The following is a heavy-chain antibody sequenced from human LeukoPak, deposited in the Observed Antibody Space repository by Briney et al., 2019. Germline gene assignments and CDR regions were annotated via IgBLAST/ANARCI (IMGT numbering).Heavy chain of an antibody. Sequence: PSETLSLTCAVSGYSISSGYYWGWIRQPPGKGLEWIGTIHYGGSTYYNPSLRSRVTFSIDTSKNQFSLKLSSVTAADTAVYYFARRPRRTILNYWGREILVTAS. J-gene: IGHJ4*02. V-gene: IGHV4-38-2*01. CDR1: GYSISSGYY. CDR2: IHYGGST. D-gene: IGHD2-2*01. CDR3: ARRPRRTILNY.